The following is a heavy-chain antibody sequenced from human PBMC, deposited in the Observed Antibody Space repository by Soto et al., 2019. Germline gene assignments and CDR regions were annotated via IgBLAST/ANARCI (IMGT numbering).Heavy chain of an antibody. CDR2: ISYDGTNK. V-gene: IGHV3-30*18. Sequence: GGSLRLSCAASGFTFSSYGIHWVRQAPGKGLEWVAVISYDGTNKYYADSVKGRFTISRDNSKNTLYLQMNSLRAEDTAVYYCAKMGSGTTCIDYWGQGTLVTVSS. J-gene: IGHJ4*02. CDR3: AKMGSGTTCIDY. CDR1: GFTFSSYG. D-gene: IGHD1-7*01.